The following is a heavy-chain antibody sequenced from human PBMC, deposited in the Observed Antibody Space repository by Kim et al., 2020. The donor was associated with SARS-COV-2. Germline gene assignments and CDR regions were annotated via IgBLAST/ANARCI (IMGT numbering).Heavy chain of an antibody. CDR3: AWYDSNSIP. V-gene: IGHV3-15*01. Sequence: GGSLRLSCRGSGFTFSSAWMSWVRQAPGKGLEWVGRIKSKNAGGTTEYAAPVEGRFTISRDDSKNMLYLQMNSLKTEDTVVYYCAWYDSNSIPWGQGTQATVSS. D-gene: IGHD2-21*01. CDR2: IKSKNAGGTT. J-gene: IGHJ1*01. CDR1: GFTFSSAW.